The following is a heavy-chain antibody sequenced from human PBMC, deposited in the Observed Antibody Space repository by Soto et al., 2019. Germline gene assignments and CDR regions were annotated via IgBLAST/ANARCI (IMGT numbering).Heavy chain of an antibody. V-gene: IGHV4-31*03. CDR2: IYYSGST. D-gene: IGHD3-3*01. Sequence: SETLSLTCTVSGGSISSGGYYWSWIRQHPGKGLEWIGYIYYSGSTYYNPSLKSRVTISVDTSKNQFSLKLSSVTAADTAVYYCARWGFWSGYEIDYWGQGTLVTVSS. CDR3: ARWGFWSGYEIDY. CDR1: GGSISSGGYY. J-gene: IGHJ4*02.